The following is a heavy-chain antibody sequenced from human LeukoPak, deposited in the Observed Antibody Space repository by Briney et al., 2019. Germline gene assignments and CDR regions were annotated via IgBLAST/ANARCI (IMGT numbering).Heavy chain of an antibody. CDR2: INTNTGNP. J-gene: IGHJ4*02. V-gene: IGHV7-4-1*02. Sequence: AASVKVSCKASGYTFTSYAMNWVRQAPGQGLEWMGWINTNTGNPTYAQGFTGRFVFSLDTSVNTAYLQITGLKADDTAVYYCGRDPKLGIRGYTYGYIDFWGQGTLVTVAS. CDR3: GRDPKLGIRGYTYGYIDF. D-gene: IGHD5-18*01. CDR1: GYTFTSYA.